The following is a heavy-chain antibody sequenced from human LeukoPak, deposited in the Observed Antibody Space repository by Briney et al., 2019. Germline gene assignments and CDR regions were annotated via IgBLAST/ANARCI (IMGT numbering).Heavy chain of an antibody. Sequence: GGSLRLSCAASGFTFSSYAMSWVRQAPGKGLEWVSSISGSGGSPYYADPVKGRFTISRDNSKNTLYLQMNSLRDEDTAVYYCAKDDHGGSGWRDYFDYWGQGTLVTVST. D-gene: IGHD6-19*01. CDR3: AKDDHGGSGWRDYFDY. J-gene: IGHJ4*02. V-gene: IGHV3-23*01. CDR2: ISGSGGSP. CDR1: GFTFSSYA.